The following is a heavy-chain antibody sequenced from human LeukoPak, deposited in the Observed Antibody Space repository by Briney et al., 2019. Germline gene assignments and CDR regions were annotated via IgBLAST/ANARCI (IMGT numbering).Heavy chain of an antibody. D-gene: IGHD5-24*01. CDR3: ARGPTIPV. Sequence: SETLSLTCAVYGGSFSGYYWSWIRQPPGKGLEWIGEINHSGSTNYNPTLKSRVTISVDTSKNQFSLKLSSVTAADTAVYYCARGPTIPVWGQGTMVTVSS. J-gene: IGHJ3*01. CDR1: GGSFSGYY. CDR2: INHSGST. V-gene: IGHV4-34*01.